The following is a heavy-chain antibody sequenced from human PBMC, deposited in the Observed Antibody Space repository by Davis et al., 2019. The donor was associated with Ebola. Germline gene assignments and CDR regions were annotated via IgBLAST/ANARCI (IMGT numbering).Heavy chain of an antibody. D-gene: IGHD4-11*01. CDR1: GFTFSGYW. CDR3: ARAGGDSSNYSRWFDP. J-gene: IGHJ5*02. V-gene: IGHV3-74*01. CDR2: INSDGSST. Sequence: GESLKISCAASGFTFSGYWMHWVRQVPGKGLVWVSRINSDGSSTTYADSVKGRFTISRDNAKNTLSLQMNSLRAEDTAVYYCARAGGDSSNYSRWFDPWGQGTLVTVSS.